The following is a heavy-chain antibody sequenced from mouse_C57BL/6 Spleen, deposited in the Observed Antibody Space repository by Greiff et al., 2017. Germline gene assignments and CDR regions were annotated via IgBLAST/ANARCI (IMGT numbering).Heavy chain of an antibody. CDR1: GFSLTGYG. V-gene: IGHV2-6*03. CDR2: IWSDGST. J-gene: IGHJ4*01. D-gene: IGHD1-1*01. Sequence: VQLQESGPGLVAPSQSLSITCTASGFSLTGYGVHWVRQPPGKGLEWLVVIWSDGSTTYYSAPKSSPSISTDNSANQVVLKINSLRTGDTAMYYGARPHCGSRGGYAMDYWGQGTSVTVSS. CDR3: ARPHCGSRGGYAMDY.